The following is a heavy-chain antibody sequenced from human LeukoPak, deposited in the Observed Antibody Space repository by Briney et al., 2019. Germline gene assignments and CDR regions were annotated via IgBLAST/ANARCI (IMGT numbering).Heavy chain of an antibody. Sequence: SETLSLTCNVSGGSSAYYWTWIRQPPGKSLEWIGYFYHSGSTNYNPSLKSRVTISVDKSKNQFSLKLSSVTAADTAVYYCARAAYDTGGSYDYWGQGTLVTVSS. D-gene: IGHD3-22*01. J-gene: IGHJ4*02. CDR1: GGSSAYY. CDR3: ARAAYDTGGSYDY. V-gene: IGHV4-4*09. CDR2: FYHSGST.